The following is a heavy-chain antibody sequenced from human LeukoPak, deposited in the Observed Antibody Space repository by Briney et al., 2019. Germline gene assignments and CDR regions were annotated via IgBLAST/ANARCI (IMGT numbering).Heavy chain of an antibody. J-gene: IGHJ5*02. CDR2: INQDGHAQ. V-gene: IGHV3-7*01. D-gene: IGHD3-10*01. CDR3: ARNSYGSGSHDH. CDR1: GFTFSNAW. Sequence: GGSLRLSCAASGFTFSNAWMSWVRQAPGKGLEWVANINQDGHAQYYVQSVRGRFTISRDNAKSSLYLQMNSLSVEDTGVYYCARNSYGSGSHDHWGQGTLVTVSS.